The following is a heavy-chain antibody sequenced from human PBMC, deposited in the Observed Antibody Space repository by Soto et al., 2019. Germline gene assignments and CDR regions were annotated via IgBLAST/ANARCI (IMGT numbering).Heavy chain of an antibody. CDR1: GGTVASSHW. CDR2: VYHTGDT. V-gene: IGHV4-4*02. D-gene: IGHD6-19*01. Sequence: SETLSLPCGASGGTVASSHWWSWVRQSPSRGLEWIGNVYHTGDTNFNPSLKSRVTISVDTSKSQFSLEMASVTAADTAVYYGARANLRCGWTFDHWGQGSPVTVSS. J-gene: IGHJ4*02. CDR3: ARANLRCGWTFDH.